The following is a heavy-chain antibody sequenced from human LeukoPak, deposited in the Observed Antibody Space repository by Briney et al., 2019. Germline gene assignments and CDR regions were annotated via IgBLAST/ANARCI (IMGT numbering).Heavy chain of an antibody. J-gene: IGHJ6*03. Sequence: ASVKVSCKDSGYTFTNYYIHGVRQAPGQGLEWMGWIRPHNGGTNYAQRFQGRVTMTRDTSISTAYMELSSLRSDNTAVYYCAREERVTTLYEYYYMDVWGKGTTVIVSS. CDR3: AREERVTTLYEYYYMDV. D-gene: IGHD2/OR15-2a*01. CDR1: GYTFTNYY. V-gene: IGHV1-2*02. CDR2: IRPHNGGT.